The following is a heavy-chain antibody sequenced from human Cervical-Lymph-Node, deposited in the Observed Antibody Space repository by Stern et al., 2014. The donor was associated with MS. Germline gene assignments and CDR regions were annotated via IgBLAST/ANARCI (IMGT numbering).Heavy chain of an antibody. J-gene: IGHJ4*02. V-gene: IGHV3-23*04. D-gene: IGHD6-13*01. CDR3: AKDHRIAAPGTTPFDS. CDR1: GFTFNFYA. Sequence: EVQLVESGGGVAQPGGSLRLSCAASGFTFNFYAMNWVRQAPGKGLIWVSSVSGSGQTTYYRDSVKGRFTISRDNFKKTLYLQMNGLRAEDTAVYYCAKDHRIAAPGTTPFDSWGPGTLVTVSS. CDR2: VSGSGQTT.